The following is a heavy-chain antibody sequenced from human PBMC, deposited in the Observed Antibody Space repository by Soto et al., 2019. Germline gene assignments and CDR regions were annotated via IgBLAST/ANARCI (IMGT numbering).Heavy chain of an antibody. Sequence: TSETLSLTCTVSGGSVDSNRYYWAWIRQPPGKGLEWIGYISYSGSTNYNSSLKSRVTMSIDTSKNQFSLRLTSVSAADTAVYYCARDGAATGSVYLDYWGQGTLVTVSS. V-gene: IGHV4-61*01. CDR3: ARDGAATGSVYLDY. CDR1: GGSVDSNRYY. D-gene: IGHD6-13*01. J-gene: IGHJ4*02. CDR2: ISYSGST.